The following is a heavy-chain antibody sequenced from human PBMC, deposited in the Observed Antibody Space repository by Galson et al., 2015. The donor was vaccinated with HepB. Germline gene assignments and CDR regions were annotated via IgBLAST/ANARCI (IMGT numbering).Heavy chain of an antibody. J-gene: IGHJ4*02. D-gene: IGHD3-9*01. V-gene: IGHV1-69*04. CDR2: IIPILGIA. Sequence: SVKVSCKASGGTFSSYAISWVRQAPGQGLEWMGRIIPILGIANYAQKFQGRVTITADKSTSTAYMELSSLRSEDTAVYYCATPIFDWLFSFDYWGQGTLVTVSS. CDR1: GGTFSSYA. CDR3: ATPIFDWLFSFDY.